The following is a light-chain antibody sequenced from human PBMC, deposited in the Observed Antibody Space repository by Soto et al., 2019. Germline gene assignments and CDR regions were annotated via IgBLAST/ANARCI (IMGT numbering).Light chain of an antibody. Sequence: DIQMTQSPSSLSASVGDRVTITCRASQTVNTYLNWYQQRPGKAPKLLISAASSLKSGVPSRFSGSGSGTDFTLTISSLQPEDSATYYCQHSHSTPPTFGQGTKVDIK. CDR1: QTVNTY. CDR2: AAS. CDR3: QHSHSTPPT. J-gene: IGKJ1*01. V-gene: IGKV1-39*01.